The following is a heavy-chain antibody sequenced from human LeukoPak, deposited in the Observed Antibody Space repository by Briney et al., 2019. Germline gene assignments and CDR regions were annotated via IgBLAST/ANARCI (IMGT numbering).Heavy chain of an antibody. D-gene: IGHD1-26*01. V-gene: IGHV3-48*02. Sequence: GGSLRLSCAASGFTFSNYKMNWVRQAPGKGLEWVSFISTSSTAMYYADSVKGRFTISRDNAENTLYLQINSLRDEDTAVYYCARGGVGRYDFFDYWGQGTLVTVSS. J-gene: IGHJ4*02. CDR2: ISTSSTAM. CDR1: GFTFSNYK. CDR3: ARGGVGRYDFFDY.